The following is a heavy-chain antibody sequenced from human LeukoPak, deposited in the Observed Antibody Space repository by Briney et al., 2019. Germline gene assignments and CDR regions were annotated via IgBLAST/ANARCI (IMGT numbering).Heavy chain of an antibody. D-gene: IGHD2-2*01. Sequence: ASVKVSCKASGYTFTGYYMHWVRQAPGQGLEWMGWINPNSGGTNYAQKFQGRVTMTRGTSISTAYMELSRLRSDDTAVYYCARVGRGVPAAESDYWGQGALVTVSS. J-gene: IGHJ4*02. CDR2: INPNSGGT. CDR3: ARVGRGVPAAESDY. V-gene: IGHV1-2*02. CDR1: GYTFTGYY.